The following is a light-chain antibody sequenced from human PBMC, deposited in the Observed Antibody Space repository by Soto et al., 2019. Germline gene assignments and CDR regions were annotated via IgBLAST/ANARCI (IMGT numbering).Light chain of an antibody. CDR3: QQYGSSPLT. CDR1: QGVTSSY. J-gene: IGKJ1*01. V-gene: IGKV3-20*01. Sequence: EIVLTQSPGTLSLSPGDRATLSCRASQGVTSSYLTWYQQKPGLAPMLLIYGASSRATGIPGRFSGSGSGTDFTLTISRLEPEDFALYYCQQYGSSPLTFGQGTKVEIK. CDR2: GAS.